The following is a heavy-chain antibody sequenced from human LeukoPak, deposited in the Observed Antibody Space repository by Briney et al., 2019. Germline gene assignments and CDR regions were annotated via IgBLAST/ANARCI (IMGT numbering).Heavy chain of an antibody. CDR1: GGSISSSSYY. V-gene: IGHV4-39*01. D-gene: IGHD5-18*01. CDR2: IYYSGST. Sequence: PSETLSLTCTVSGGSISSSSYYWGWIRQPPGKGLEWIGSIYYSGSTYYNPSLKSRVTISVDTSKNQFSQKLSSVTAADTAVYYCARQTVGYSYGYYFDYWGQGTLVTVSS. J-gene: IGHJ4*02. CDR3: ARQTVGYSYGYYFDY.